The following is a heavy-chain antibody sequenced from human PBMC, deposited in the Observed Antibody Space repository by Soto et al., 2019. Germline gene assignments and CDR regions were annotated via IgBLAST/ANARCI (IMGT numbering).Heavy chain of an antibody. J-gene: IGHJ6*02. CDR3: TLGFGDYYYYGMDV. Sequence: ASVKVSCKASGSTFSSYAISWVRQAPGQGLEWMGGIIPMFGTANYAQKFQGRVTITADESTNTAYMELSSLRSEDTAVYYCTLGFGDYYYYGMDVWGQGTTVTVSS. V-gene: IGHV1-69*13. CDR2: IIPMFGTA. CDR1: GSTFSSYA. D-gene: IGHD3-10*01.